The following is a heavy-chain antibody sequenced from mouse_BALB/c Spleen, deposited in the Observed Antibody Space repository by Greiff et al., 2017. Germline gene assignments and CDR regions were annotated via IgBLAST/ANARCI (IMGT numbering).Heavy chain of an antibody. CDR1: GYSFTSYW. Sequence: QVQLKESGPQLVRPGASVKISCKASGYSFTSYWMHWVKQRPGQGLEWIGMIDPSDSETRLNQKFKDKATLTVDKSSSTAYMQLSSPTSEDSAVYYCASGGQLGFSWFAYWGQGTLVTVSA. J-gene: IGHJ3*01. CDR2: IDPSDSET. CDR3: ASGGQLGFSWFAY. D-gene: IGHD3-1*01. V-gene: IGHV1S126*01.